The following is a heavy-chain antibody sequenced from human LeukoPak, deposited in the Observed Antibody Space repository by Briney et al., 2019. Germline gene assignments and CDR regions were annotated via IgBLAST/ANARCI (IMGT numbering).Heavy chain of an antibody. J-gene: IGHJ4*02. V-gene: IGHV3-7*01. CDR2: IKQDGNEI. CDR1: GFTFSSHW. CDR3: AREIVRRGSGTDIKSDFAS. D-gene: IGHD3-10*01. Sequence: GGSLRLSCAASGFTFSSHWMTWVRQAPGKGLEWVANIKQDGNEINYVDSVKGRFTISRDNAKTSLYLQMNSLRAEDTALYYCAREIVRRGSGTDIKSDFASWGQGTMVIVS.